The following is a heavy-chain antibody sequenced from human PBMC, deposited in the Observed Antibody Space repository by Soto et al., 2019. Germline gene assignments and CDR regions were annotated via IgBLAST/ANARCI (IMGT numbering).Heavy chain of an antibody. V-gene: IGHV1-69*12. J-gene: IGHJ6*02. CDR1: GGTFSNYA. D-gene: IGHD6-19*01. CDR3: ARVEPVAAFYNSHGSDV. CDR2: IVPIFGTT. Sequence: QVQLVQSGAEVKKPGSSVKVSCKVSGGTFSNYAIDWVRLAPGQGLEWMGGIVPIFGTTYYTQKFQGRATILVDVTITTANMEMSSLRSEDTAIYYSARVEPVAAFYNSHGSDVWGQGNIVTVSS.